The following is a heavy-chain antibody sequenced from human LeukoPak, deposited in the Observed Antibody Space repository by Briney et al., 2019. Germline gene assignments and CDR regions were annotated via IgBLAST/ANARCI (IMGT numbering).Heavy chain of an antibody. V-gene: IGHV3-30-3*01. CDR1: GFTFNSYA. Sequence: GGSLRLSCAASGFTFNSYAMHWVRQAPGKGLEWVAVISYDGSNKYYADSVKGRFTISRDNSKNTLYLQMNSLRAEVTAVYYCARDREYYYDSSGYSLLSGFDYWGQGTLVTVSS. J-gene: IGHJ4*02. CDR2: ISYDGSNK. CDR3: ARDREYYYDSSGYSLLSGFDY. D-gene: IGHD3-22*01.